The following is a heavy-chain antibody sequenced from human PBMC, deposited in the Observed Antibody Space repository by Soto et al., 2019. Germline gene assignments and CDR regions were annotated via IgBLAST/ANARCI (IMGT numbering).Heavy chain of an antibody. D-gene: IGHD6-13*01. J-gene: IGHJ3*01. CDR1: GYTFTSYG. Sequence: ASVKVSCKASGYTFTSYGISWVRQAPGQGLEWMGWISAYNGNTNYAQKLQGRVTMTTDTSTSTAYMELRSLRSDDTAVYYCARDSSSWYRDAFDFWGQGTMVTVSS. CDR2: ISAYNGNT. V-gene: IGHV1-18*01. CDR3: ARDSSSWYRDAFDF.